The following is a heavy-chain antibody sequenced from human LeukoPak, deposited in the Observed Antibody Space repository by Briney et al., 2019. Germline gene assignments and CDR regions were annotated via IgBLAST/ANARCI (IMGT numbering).Heavy chain of an antibody. J-gene: IGHJ4*02. CDR3: ARENSSGYIYY. V-gene: IGHV4-59*01. CDR1: GGSISSYY. CDR2: IYYSGST. Sequence: PSETLSLTCTVSGGSISSYYWSWIRQPPGKGLEWIGYIYYSGSTNYNPSLKSRVTISVDTSKNQFSLKLSSVTAADTAVYYCARENSSGYIYYWGQGTLVTVSS. D-gene: IGHD3-22*01.